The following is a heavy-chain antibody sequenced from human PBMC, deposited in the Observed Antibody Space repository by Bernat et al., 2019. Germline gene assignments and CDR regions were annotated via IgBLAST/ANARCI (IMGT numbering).Heavy chain of an antibody. CDR1: GFTFSSYG. CDR3: AKEGIIYSSGWYLDY. D-gene: IGHD6-19*01. V-gene: IGHV3-30*18. CDR2: ISYDGSNK. Sequence: QVQLVESGGGVVQPGRSLRLSCAASGFTFSSYGMHWVRQAPGKGLEWVAVISYDGSNKYYADSVKGRFTISRDNSKNTLYLQMNSLRAEDTAVYYCAKEGIIYSSGWYLDYWGQGTLVTVSS. J-gene: IGHJ4*02.